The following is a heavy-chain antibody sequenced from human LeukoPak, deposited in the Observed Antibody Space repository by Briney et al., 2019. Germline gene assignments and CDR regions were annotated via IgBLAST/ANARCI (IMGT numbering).Heavy chain of an antibody. CDR3: ARDRDRYYYDSSGYERVFDY. CDR2: ISGSGGST. D-gene: IGHD3-22*01. V-gene: IGHV3-23*01. Sequence: GGSLRLSCAASGFTFSSYAMSWVRQAPGKGLEWVSAISGSGGSTYYADSVKGRFTIFRDNAKNSLYLQMNSLRADDTAVYYCARDRDRYYYDSSGYERVFDYWGQGTLVTVSS. CDR1: GFTFSSYA. J-gene: IGHJ4*02.